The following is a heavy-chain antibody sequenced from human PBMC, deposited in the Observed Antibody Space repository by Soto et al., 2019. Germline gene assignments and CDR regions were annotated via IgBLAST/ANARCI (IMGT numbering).Heavy chain of an antibody. CDR2: IYHSGST. V-gene: IGHV4-4*02. J-gene: IGHJ6*02. Sequence: SETLSLTCAVSGGSISSSNWWSWVRQPPGKGLEWIGEIYHSGSTNYNPSLKSRVTISVDKSKNQFSLKLSSVTAADTAVYYCARSGPPRYRNNPVCPGYGMDVWGQGTTVTVSS. CDR3: ARSGPPRYRNNPVCPGYGMDV. CDR1: GGSISSSNW. D-gene: IGHD2-8*01.